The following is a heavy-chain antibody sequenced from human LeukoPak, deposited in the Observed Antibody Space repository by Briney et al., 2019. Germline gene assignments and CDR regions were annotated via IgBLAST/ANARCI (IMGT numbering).Heavy chain of an antibody. CDR1: GFTFSSYG. V-gene: IGHV3-33*01. Sequence: GRSLRLSCAASGFTFSSYGMHWVRQAPGKGLEWVAVIWYDGSNKYYADSVKGRFTISRDNSKNTLYLQMNSLRAEDTAVYYCARSWIQSYYFDYWGQGTLVTVSP. CDR3: ARSWIQSYYFDY. D-gene: IGHD5-18*01. CDR2: IWYDGSNK. J-gene: IGHJ4*02.